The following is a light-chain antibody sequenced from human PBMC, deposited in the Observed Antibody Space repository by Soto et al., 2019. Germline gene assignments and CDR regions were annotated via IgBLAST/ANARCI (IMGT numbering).Light chain of an antibody. V-gene: IGLV2-14*03. CDR2: DVS. J-gene: IGLJ1*01. CDR1: SSDVVGYNY. CDR3: SSYTTSNTRQIV. Sequence: LTQPASVSGSPGQSITISCTGTSSDVVGYNYVSWYQHHPGKAPKLMIFDVSNRPSGVSNRFSGSKSGNTASLTISGLQPEDEADYYCSSYTTSNTRQIVFGTGTKVTVL.